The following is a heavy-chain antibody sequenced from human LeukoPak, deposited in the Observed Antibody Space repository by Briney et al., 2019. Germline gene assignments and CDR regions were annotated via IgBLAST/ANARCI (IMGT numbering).Heavy chain of an antibody. CDR1: GGSISSGGYY. V-gene: IGHV4-31*03. CDR3: ARRPGGGDYYYYYMDV. CDR2: IYYSGST. D-gene: IGHD3-16*01. J-gene: IGHJ6*03. Sequence: KSSQTLSLTCTVSGGSISSGGYYWSWIRQHPGKGLEWIGYIYYSGSTYYNPSLKSRVTISVDTPKNQFSLKLSSVTAADTAVYYCARRPGGGDYYYYYMDVWGKGTTVTVSS.